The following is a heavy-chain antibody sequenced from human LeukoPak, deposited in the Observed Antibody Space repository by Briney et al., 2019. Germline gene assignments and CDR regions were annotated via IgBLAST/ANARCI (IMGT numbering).Heavy chain of an antibody. D-gene: IGHD3-10*01. Sequence: DAVNVPCQATSNTFTGYDMHGLRQAPGQELERMGWINSYSGGTLYTQKFQGGVSMTRDTSVSTAYMELSRLKSDDTAVYFCARAVRSRGPTNFDYWGQGTLVTVSP. CDR2: INSYSGGT. CDR3: ARAVRSRGPTNFDY. CDR1: SNTFTGYD. J-gene: IGHJ4*02. V-gene: IGHV1-2*02.